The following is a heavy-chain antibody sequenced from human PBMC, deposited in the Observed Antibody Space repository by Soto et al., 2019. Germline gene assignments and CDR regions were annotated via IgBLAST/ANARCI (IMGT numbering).Heavy chain of an antibody. CDR1: GFTFSSYG. Sequence: QVQLVESGGGVVQPGRSLRLSCAASGFTFSSYGMHWVRQAPGKGLVWVAVISYDGSNKYYADSVKGRFTISRDNSKNTLYLQMNSLRAEDTAVYYCAKDRPSGSRPYYDGMDVWGQGTTVTVSS. D-gene: IGHD1-26*01. J-gene: IGHJ6*02. CDR2: ISYDGSNK. V-gene: IGHV3-30*18. CDR3: AKDRPSGSRPYYDGMDV.